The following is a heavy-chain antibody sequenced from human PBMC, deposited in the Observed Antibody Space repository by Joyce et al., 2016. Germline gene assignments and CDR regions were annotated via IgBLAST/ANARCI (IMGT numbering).Heavy chain of an antibody. D-gene: IGHD1-1*01. CDR3: VHKSQLWPKREFEP. Sequence: QITLKESGPTLVKPTQTLTLTCTFSGFSLNTSVVGVAWGRQPTWEALEWLALIYWNDVNLYRPFLQSRPTNSKDTSKNQVVLTMTNMDPVDTATYYWVHKSQLWPKREFEPWGQGILVTVSS. J-gene: IGHJ5*02. V-gene: IGHV2-5*01. CDR2: IYWNDVN. CDR1: GFSLNTSVVG.